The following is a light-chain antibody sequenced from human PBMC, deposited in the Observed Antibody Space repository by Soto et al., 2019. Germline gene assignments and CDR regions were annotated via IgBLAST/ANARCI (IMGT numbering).Light chain of an antibody. J-gene: IGLJ1*01. CDR3: TSYSTSNSYV. CDR2: EVS. V-gene: IGLV2-14*01. Sequence: QSALTQPASVSGSPGQSITISCTGSSSDVGGYNFVSWYQQHPSKAPKLMIYEVSNRPSGVSNRFSGSKSGNTASLTISGLQAEDEADYYCTSYSTSNSYVFGAGTKLTVL. CDR1: SSDVGGYNF.